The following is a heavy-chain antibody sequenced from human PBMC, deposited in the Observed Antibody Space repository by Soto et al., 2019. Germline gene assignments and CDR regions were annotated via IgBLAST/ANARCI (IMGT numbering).Heavy chain of an antibody. CDR1: GYTFSSCG. J-gene: IGHJ4*02. CDR2: ISYDGSNK. CDR3: AKEAVAGTLAY. D-gene: IGHD6-19*01. Sequence: QVQLVESGGGVVQPGRSLRLSCAASGYTFSSCGMHWVRQAPGKGLEWVAVISYDGSNKYYADSVKGRFTISRDNSKNTLYLQMNSLRAEDTAVYYCAKEAVAGTLAYWGQGTLVTVSS. V-gene: IGHV3-30*18.